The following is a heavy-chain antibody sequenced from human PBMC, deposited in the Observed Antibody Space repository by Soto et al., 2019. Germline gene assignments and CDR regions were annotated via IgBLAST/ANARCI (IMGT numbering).Heavy chain of an antibody. Sequence: SATLAVTCTVSGGSIVGYYGSWILQPGGKGLEWIGRIYPSGSTNYNPSLKSRVTMSVDTSKNQFPLQLSSVTAADTAVYSCASTKAMERGYFDYWGQGNLVTRSS. D-gene: IGHD5-18*01. V-gene: IGHV4-4*07. CDR2: IYPSGST. CDR3: ASTKAMERGYFDY. CDR1: GGSIVGYY. J-gene: IGHJ4*02.